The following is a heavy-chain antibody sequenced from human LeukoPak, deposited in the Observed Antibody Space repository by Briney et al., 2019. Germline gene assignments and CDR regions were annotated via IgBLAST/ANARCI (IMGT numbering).Heavy chain of an antibody. Sequence: GRSLRLSCAASGFTFSSCAMHWVRQAPGKGLEWVAVISYDGSNKYYADSVKGRFTISRDNSKNTLYLQMNSLRAEDTAVYYCARTPTTVVVYYFDYWGQGTLVTVSS. D-gene: IGHD4-23*01. CDR2: ISYDGSNK. J-gene: IGHJ4*02. V-gene: IGHV3-30*04. CDR1: GFTFSSCA. CDR3: ARTPTTVVVYYFDY.